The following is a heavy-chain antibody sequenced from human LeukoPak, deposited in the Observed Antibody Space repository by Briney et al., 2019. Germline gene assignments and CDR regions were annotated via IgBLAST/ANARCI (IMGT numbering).Heavy chain of an antibody. J-gene: IGHJ4*02. V-gene: IGHV3-33*01. CDR3: AALPTGYQNFDY. CDR1: GFPFSGYG. Sequence: GGSLRLSCAASGFPFSGYGMHWVRQAPGKGLEWVAVIWYDGSNKYYADSVEGRFTISRDNSRNTLFLQMHSLRVEDTAVYYCAALPTGYQNFDYWGQGTLVTVSS. D-gene: IGHD3-9*01. CDR2: IWYDGSNK.